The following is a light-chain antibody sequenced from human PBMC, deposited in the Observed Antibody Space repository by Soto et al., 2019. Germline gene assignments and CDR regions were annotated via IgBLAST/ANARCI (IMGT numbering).Light chain of an antibody. J-gene: IGKJ4*01. CDR2: DAS. Sequence: DIQMTQSPYTLSASVGDRVTITCRASQSISGWLAWYQQKPGKAPKLLIYDASSLESGVPSRFSGSGSGTEFSLTISRLQPEDIATYYCQQYDNLPLTFGGGTKVEIK. CDR3: QQYDNLPLT. V-gene: IGKV1-5*01. CDR1: QSISGW.